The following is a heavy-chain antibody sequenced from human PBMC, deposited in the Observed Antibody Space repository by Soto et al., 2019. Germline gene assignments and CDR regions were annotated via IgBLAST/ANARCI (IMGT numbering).Heavy chain of an antibody. J-gene: IGHJ4*02. D-gene: IGHD2-8*02. Sequence: GGSLRLSCAVSGFTVSNNYMSWVRQAPGKGLEGVSVIYSDGSTYYADSVKGRFTISRDNSKNTLYLQMNSLRAEDTAVYYCATVGTDHSYYFDYWGQGTLVTVSS. V-gene: IGHV3-53*01. CDR1: GFTVSNNY. CDR2: IYSDGST. CDR3: ATVGTDHSYYFDY.